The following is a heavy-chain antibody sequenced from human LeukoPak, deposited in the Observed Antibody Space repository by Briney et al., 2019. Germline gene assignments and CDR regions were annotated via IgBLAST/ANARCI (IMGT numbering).Heavy chain of an antibody. V-gene: IGHV4-34*01. Sequence: YWIGWVRQMPGKGLEWIGEINHSGSTNYNPSLKSRVTISVDASKNQFSLKLSSVTAADTAVYYCARHSRGAYYYGSGSYLDWGQGTLVTVSS. CDR1: Y. D-gene: IGHD3-10*01. CDR3: ARHSRGAYYYGSGSYLD. J-gene: IGHJ4*02. CDR2: INHSGST.